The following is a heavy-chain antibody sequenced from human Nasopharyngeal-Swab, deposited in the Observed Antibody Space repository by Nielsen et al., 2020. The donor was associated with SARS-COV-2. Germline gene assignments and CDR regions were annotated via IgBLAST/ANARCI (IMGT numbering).Heavy chain of an antibody. CDR2: INHSGST. CDR3: ARGPTQQLVRDY. Sequence: CQAPGKGLEWIGEINHSGSTNYNPSLKSLVTISVDTSKNQFSLKLRSVTAADTAVYYCARGPTQQLVRDYWGQGTLVTVS. D-gene: IGHD6-13*01. V-gene: IGHV4-34*01. J-gene: IGHJ4*02.